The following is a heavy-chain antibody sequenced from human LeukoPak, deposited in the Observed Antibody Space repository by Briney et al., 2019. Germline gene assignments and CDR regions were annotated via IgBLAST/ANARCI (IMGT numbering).Heavy chain of an antibody. CDR3: ARGREYNYGLFDY. J-gene: IGHJ4*02. CDR1: GGTFSSYA. Sequence: ASVKVSCKASGGTFSSYAISWVRQAPGQGLECMGWINPNSGGTNYAQRFQGRVTMTRDSSISTAYMELNRLRSDDTAVYYCARGREYNYGLFDYWGQGTLVTVSS. CDR2: INPNSGGT. D-gene: IGHD5-18*01. V-gene: IGHV1-2*02.